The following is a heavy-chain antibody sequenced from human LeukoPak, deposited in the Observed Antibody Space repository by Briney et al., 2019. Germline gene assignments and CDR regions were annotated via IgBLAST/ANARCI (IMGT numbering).Heavy chain of an antibody. J-gene: IGHJ4*02. CDR1: GFTFSSYS. CDR2: ISSSSSTI. D-gene: IGHD1-26*01. CDR3: AREGISIVGKGQDFDY. V-gene: IGHV3-48*04. Sequence: GSLRLSCAASGFTFSSYSMNWVRQAPGKGLEWVSYISSSSSTIYYADSVKGRFTISRDNAKNSLYLQMNSLRAEDTAVYYCAREGISIVGKGQDFDYWGQGTLVTVSS.